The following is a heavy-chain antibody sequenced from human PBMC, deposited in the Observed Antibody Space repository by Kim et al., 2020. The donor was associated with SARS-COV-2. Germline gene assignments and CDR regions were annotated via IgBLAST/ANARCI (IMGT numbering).Heavy chain of an antibody. CDR1: GGTFSSYA. Sequence: SVKVSCKASGGTFSSYAISWVRQAPGQGLEWMGGIIPIFGTANYAQKFQGRVTITADESTSTAYMELSSLRSEDTAVYYCARVFSLSGHIAAAGRVYYYYGMDVWGQGTTVTVSS. CDR3: ARVFSLSGHIAAAGRVYYYYGMDV. D-gene: IGHD6-13*01. V-gene: IGHV1-69*13. J-gene: IGHJ6*02. CDR2: IIPIFGTA.